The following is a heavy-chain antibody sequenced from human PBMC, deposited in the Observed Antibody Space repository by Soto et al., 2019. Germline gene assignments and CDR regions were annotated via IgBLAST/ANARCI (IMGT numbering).Heavy chain of an antibody. J-gene: IGHJ3*02. Sequence: EVQLLESGGGLVQPGGSLRLSCAASGFTFRSFAMTWVRQTPGNGLKWVSTIDGGGGTTYYSDSVKGRFAISRDNSKNTVYLQMNNLRAEETAVYYCVKESLDRRTFDIWGQGTMVTVSS. CDR3: VKESLDRRTFDI. V-gene: IGHV3-23*01. D-gene: IGHD1-1*01. CDR2: IDGGGGTT. CDR1: GFTFRSFA.